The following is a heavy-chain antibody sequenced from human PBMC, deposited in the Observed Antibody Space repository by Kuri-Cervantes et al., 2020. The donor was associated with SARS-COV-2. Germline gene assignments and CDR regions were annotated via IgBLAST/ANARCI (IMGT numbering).Heavy chain of an antibody. CDR2: MRYDGSNK. CDR3: AKGGDLVEWLSRPNDAFDI. Sequence: GESLKISCAASGFTFSSYGMHWVRQAPGKGLEWVAFMRYDGSNKYYADPVKGRFTISRDNSKNTLYLQMNSLRAEDTAVYYCAKGGDLVEWLSRPNDAFDIWGQGTMVTVSS. D-gene: IGHD3-3*01. V-gene: IGHV3-30*02. J-gene: IGHJ3*02. CDR1: GFTFSSYG.